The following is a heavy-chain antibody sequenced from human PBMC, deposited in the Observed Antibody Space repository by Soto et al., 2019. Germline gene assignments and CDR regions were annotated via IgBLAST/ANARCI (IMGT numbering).Heavy chain of an antibody. Sequence: QMQLQESGPGLVKPSETLSLICNVSGASISSSYWSWIRQPPGKGLEWIAYIYHTGTTNYNPSLKSRVTISLDTSKRQFSLNLTSLATADTAVYFCARGGNRYSPTSSGVGGFDYWGQGTLVTVSS. V-gene: IGHV4-59*01. J-gene: IGHJ4*02. D-gene: IGHD5-12*01. CDR2: IYHTGTT. CDR3: ARGGNRYSPTSSGVGGFDY. CDR1: GASISSSY.